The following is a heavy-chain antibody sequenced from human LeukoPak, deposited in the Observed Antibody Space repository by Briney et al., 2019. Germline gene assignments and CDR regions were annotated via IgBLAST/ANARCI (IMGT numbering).Heavy chain of an antibody. Sequence: SETLSLTCTVSVGSIRGYYWTWIRQPAGKGLEWIGRIYSSGTAYYNPSLESRVTISLDTSSNQFSLKVTSMTAADTAVYYCARETDMTSIAGYYSFGHWGQGILVSVSS. CDR2: IYSSGTA. CDR3: ARETDMTSIAGYYSFGH. J-gene: IGHJ4*02. V-gene: IGHV4-4*07. CDR1: VGSIRGYY. D-gene: IGHD3-22*01.